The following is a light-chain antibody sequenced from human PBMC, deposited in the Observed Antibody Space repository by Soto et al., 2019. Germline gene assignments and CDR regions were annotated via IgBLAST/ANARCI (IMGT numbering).Light chain of an antibody. CDR3: ISYTARATWL. J-gene: IGLJ3*02. CDR1: SSDVDGYNY. Sequence: QSALTQPASVSGSPGQSSTISCTGISSDVDGYNYVSWYQQHPGEAPKLMIYGVSNRPSGVSDRFSGSRSANTASLTISGLQAEDEADYYCISYTARATWLFGGGTKLPVL. V-gene: IGLV2-14*01. CDR2: GVS.